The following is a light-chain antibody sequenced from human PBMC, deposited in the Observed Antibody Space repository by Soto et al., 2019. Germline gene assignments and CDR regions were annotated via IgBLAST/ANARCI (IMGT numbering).Light chain of an antibody. J-gene: IGLJ1*01. V-gene: IGLV2-14*01. Sequence: QSALTQPASVSGSPGQSITISCTGTSRDVGAYNYVSWYQQHPGKAPKLMVYDVTNRPSGVSDRFSGSESGNTASLTISGLQAEDEADYFCSSHSNITPYVFGTGTKLTVL. CDR3: SSHSNITPYV. CDR1: SRDVGAYNY. CDR2: DVT.